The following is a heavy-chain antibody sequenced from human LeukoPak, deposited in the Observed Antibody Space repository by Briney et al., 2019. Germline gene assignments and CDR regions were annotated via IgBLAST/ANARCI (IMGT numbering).Heavy chain of an antibody. D-gene: IGHD2-2*01. Sequence: SETLSLTCAVYGGSFSGYYWSWIRQPPGKGLEWIGEINHSGSTNYNPSLKSRVTISVDTSKNQFSLKLSSVTAADTAVYYCARVSSTSLKPLDYWGQGTLVTVSS. CDR2: INHSGST. V-gene: IGHV4-34*01. CDR3: ARVSSTSLKPLDY. CDR1: GGSFSGYY. J-gene: IGHJ4*02.